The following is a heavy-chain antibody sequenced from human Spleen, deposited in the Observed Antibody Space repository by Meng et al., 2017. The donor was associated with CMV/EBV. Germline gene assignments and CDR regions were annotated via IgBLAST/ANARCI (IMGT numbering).Heavy chain of an antibody. V-gene: IGHV4-59*12. Sequence: SETLSLTCTVSGGSINNYYWSWIRQPPGKGLEWIGYIYYNGITNYNPSLKSRVTFSVDTSKNQFSLKLTSVTAADTAVYYCARDVSVDTVLVTDYWGQGTLVTVSS. CDR1: GGSINNYY. CDR3: ARDVSVDTVLVTDY. CDR2: IYYNGIT. D-gene: IGHD5-18*01. J-gene: IGHJ4*02.